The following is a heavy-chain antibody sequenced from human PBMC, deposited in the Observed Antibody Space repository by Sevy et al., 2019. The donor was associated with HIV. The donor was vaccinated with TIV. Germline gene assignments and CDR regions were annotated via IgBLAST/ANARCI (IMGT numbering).Heavy chain of an antibody. J-gene: IGHJ4*02. CDR1: GGSFSGYY. Sequence: SETLSLTCAVYGGSFSGYYWSWIRQPPGKGLEWIGEINHSGSTNYNPSLKSRVTISVDTSKNQFSLKRSSVTAADTAVYYCARVGGCGGDCGGGSCWVEGTLVTVSS. CDR2: INHSGST. V-gene: IGHV4-34*01. CDR3: ARVGGCGGDCGGGSC. D-gene: IGHD2-15*01.